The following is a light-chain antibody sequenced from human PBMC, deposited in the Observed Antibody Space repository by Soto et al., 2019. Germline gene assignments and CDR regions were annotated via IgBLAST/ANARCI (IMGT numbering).Light chain of an antibody. V-gene: IGLV2-14*03. CDR1: SSDIGGYNW. J-gene: IGLJ2*01. CDR2: DVN. CDR3: SSYSTSNSVV. Sequence: QSALTQPASVSGSPGQSITISCAGTSSDIGGYNWVSWYQQHPDKVPKLMVFDVNSRPSGVSTRFSGSKSGDTASLTISGLQAEDEADYYCSSYSTSNSVVFGGGTQLTVL.